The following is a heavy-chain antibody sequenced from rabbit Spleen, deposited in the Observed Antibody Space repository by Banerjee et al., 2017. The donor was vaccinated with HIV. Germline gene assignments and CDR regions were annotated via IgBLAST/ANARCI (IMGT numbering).Heavy chain of an antibody. CDR2: MNGIYIG. CDR3: ARYRADGSGYNSLNL. D-gene: IGHD1-1*01. CDR1: GFDFTSNA. Sequence: QEQLVESGGGLVQPEGSLTLTCKASGFDFTSNAMCWVRQAPGKGLEYIAYMNGIYIGYANWAKGRFTISKTSSTTVTLQMTSLTAADTATYFCARYRADGSGYNSLNLWGPGTLVTVS. V-gene: IGHV1S45*01. J-gene: IGHJ4*01.